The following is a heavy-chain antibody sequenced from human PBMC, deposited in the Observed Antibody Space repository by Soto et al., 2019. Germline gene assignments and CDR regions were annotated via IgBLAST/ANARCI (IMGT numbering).Heavy chain of an antibody. CDR3: AREAIHYSGMDV. Sequence: QVQLVQSGAEVKKPGASVKVSCKASEYTFSTYYIHWVRQAPGQGLEWMGVVNPSGGTTTYAQKFQGRVTMTRDTSTTTVYMELSSLRFEDTAIYYCAREAIHYSGMDVWGQGTTVTVSS. J-gene: IGHJ6*02. V-gene: IGHV1-46*01. CDR2: VNPSGGTT. D-gene: IGHD3-9*01. CDR1: EYTFSTYY.